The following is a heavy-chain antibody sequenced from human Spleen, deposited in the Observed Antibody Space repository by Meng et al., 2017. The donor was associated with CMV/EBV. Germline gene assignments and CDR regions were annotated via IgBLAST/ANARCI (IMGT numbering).Heavy chain of an antibody. CDR3: ARGQRKQQLVKASNWFDP. V-gene: IGHV1-8*01. Sequence: YTFTSYDINWVRQATGQGLEGMGWMNPNSANSGYAQKFQGRVTMTRNTSISTAYMELRSLRSEDTAVYYCARGQRKQQLVKASNWFDPWGQGTLVTVSS. CDR2: MNPNSANS. J-gene: IGHJ5*02. CDR1: YTFTSYD. D-gene: IGHD6-13*01.